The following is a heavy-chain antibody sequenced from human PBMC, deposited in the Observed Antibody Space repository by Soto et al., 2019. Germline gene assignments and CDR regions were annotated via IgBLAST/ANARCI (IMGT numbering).Heavy chain of an antibody. Sequence: SVKVSCKASGGTFSTSAFVWVRQGPGQGLEWMGGIIPIFTRTNFAQKFQGRVTFSADESTRTTYMELRSLTSEDTAIYYCARDVVRSTAGDSWGQGTLVTVSS. D-gene: IGHD2-15*01. CDR1: GGTFSTSA. CDR2: IIPIFTRT. CDR3: ARDVVRSTAGDS. J-gene: IGHJ4*02. V-gene: IGHV1-69*13.